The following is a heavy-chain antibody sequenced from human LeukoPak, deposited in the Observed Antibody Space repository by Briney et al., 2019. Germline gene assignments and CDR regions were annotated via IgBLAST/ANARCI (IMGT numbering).Heavy chain of an antibody. Sequence: GGSLRLSCAASGFTLSRYGMHWFRQAPGKGLEWVAIIYSDGTNKYYADSVKGRFTISRENSKNMLYLQVNSLRAEDTGVYYCARDGPHYDIDYWGQGTLVTVSS. CDR1: GFTLSRYG. CDR3: ARDGPHYDIDY. D-gene: IGHD3-3*01. CDR2: IYSDGTNK. J-gene: IGHJ4*02. V-gene: IGHV3-33*01.